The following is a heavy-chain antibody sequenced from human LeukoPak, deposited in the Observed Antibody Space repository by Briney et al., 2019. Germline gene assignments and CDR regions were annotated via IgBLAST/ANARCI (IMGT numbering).Heavy chain of an antibody. Sequence: PSETLSLTCAVSGGSINSYYWGWIRQPPGKGLQWIGDIYSTGKNNYNPSLKSRVTISLDTSKSHLSLNLTSVLAADTAIYYCVRRDTGWNYFDYWGQGILVTVSS. V-gene: IGHV4-4*08. J-gene: IGHJ4*02. CDR2: IYSTGKN. CDR3: VRRDTGWNYFDY. CDR1: GGSINSYY. D-gene: IGHD6-19*01.